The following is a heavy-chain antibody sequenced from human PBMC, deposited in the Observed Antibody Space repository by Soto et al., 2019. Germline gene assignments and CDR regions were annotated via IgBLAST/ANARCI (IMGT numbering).Heavy chain of an antibody. Sequence: GGSQSLSCAASGFTFSSYAMSWVRQAPGKGLEWVSAISGSGGSTYYADSVKGRFTISRDNSKNTLYLQMNSLRAGDTAVYYCAKDWAIGPPLYYFDYWGQGTLAPVSS. CDR1: GFTFSSYA. CDR3: AKDWAIGPPLYYFDY. CDR2: ISGSGGST. D-gene: IGHD3-16*01. V-gene: IGHV3-23*01. J-gene: IGHJ4*02.